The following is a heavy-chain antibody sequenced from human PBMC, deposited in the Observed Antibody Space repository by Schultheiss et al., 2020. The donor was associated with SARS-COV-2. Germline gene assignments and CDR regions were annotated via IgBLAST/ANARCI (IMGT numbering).Heavy chain of an antibody. Sequence: GGSLRLSCAASGFTFSSYAMHWVRQAPGKGLEWVAVISYDGSNKYYADSVKGRFTISRDNSKNTLYLQMNSLRAEDTAVYYCVKDRGSVATIMEGFDYWGQGTLVTVSS. J-gene: IGHJ4*02. CDR2: ISYDGSNK. CDR1: GFTFSSYA. V-gene: IGHV3-30*04. CDR3: VKDRGSVATIMEGFDY. D-gene: IGHD5-12*01.